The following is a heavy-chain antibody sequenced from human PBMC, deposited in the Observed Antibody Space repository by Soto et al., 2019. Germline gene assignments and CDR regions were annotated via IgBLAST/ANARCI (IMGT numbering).Heavy chain of an antibody. Sequence: SETLSLTCAVSGGSISSGGYSWGWIRQPPGKGLEWIGYIYHSGSTYYNPSLKSRVTISVDRSKNQFSLKLSSVTAADTAVYYCARVPTPWGQGTMVTVSS. CDR1: GGSISSGGYS. J-gene: IGHJ3*01. V-gene: IGHV4-30-2*01. CDR3: ARVPTP. CDR2: IYHSGST.